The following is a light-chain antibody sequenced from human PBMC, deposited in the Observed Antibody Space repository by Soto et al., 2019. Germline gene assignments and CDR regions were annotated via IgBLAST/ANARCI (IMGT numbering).Light chain of an antibody. CDR1: QSISNF. CDR2: AAS. J-gene: IGKJ2*01. V-gene: IGKV1-39*01. Sequence: DIQMTQSPSSLSASVGDRVTITCRASQSISNFLNWYQQKPGKAPELLIYAASSLHSGVPPRFSGSGSVTNFTLTISSLQPEDFATYSCQQSYTTPYTFGQGTKLEIK. CDR3: QQSYTTPYT.